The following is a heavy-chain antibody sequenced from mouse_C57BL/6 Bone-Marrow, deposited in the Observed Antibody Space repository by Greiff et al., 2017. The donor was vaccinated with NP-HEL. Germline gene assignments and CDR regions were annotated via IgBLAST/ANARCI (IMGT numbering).Heavy chain of an antibody. CDR2: IDPENGDT. CDR3: TNDYGSSH. D-gene: IGHD1-1*01. J-gene: IGHJ2*01. Sequence: VQLQQSGAELVRPGASVKLSCTASGFNIKDDYMHWVKQRPEQGLEWIGWIDPENGDTEYASKFQGKATITADTSSNTAYLQLSSLTSEDTAVYYCTNDYGSSHWAQGTTLTVSS. CDR1: GFNIKDDY. V-gene: IGHV14-4*01.